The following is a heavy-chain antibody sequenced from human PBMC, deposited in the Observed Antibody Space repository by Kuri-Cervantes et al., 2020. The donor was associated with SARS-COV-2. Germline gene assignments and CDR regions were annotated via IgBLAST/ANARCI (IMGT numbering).Heavy chain of an antibody. Sequence: GESLKISCAASGFTFSSYSMNWVLQAPGKGLEWVSSISSSSSYIYYADSVKGRFTISRDNAKNSLYLQMNSLRAEDTAVYYCARGSTYYDFWSGYCTGEYFQHWGQGTLVTVSS. J-gene: IGHJ1*01. D-gene: IGHD3-3*01. CDR3: ARGSTYYDFWSGYCTGEYFQH. CDR2: ISSSSSYI. CDR1: GFTFSSYS. V-gene: IGHV3-21*01.